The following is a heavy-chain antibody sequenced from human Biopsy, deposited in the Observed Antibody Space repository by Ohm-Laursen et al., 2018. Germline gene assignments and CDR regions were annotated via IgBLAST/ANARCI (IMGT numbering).Heavy chain of an antibody. D-gene: IGHD3-9*01. CDR2: NIPILGTG. V-gene: IGHV1-69*06. Sequence: SVKASCKAPGGTFSNYGVNRVRQAPGQGLEWLGGNIPILGTGNYAQKFQDRVTVAADTSTSTATMELRSLRSDDTAVYYCATKLTGYFHHWGQGTLVIVSS. J-gene: IGHJ1*01. CDR1: GGTFSNYG. CDR3: ATKLTGYFHH.